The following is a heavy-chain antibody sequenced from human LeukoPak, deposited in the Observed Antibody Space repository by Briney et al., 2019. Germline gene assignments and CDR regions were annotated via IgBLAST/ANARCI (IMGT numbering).Heavy chain of an antibody. CDR3: ARVGGMVRGVIRFDP. Sequence: PSETLSLTCTVSGGSISSSYWSWIRQPPGKGLEWIGYIYYSGSTNYNPSLKSRVTISVDTSKNQFSLKLSSVTAADTAVYYCARVGGMVRGVIRFDPWGQGTLVTVSS. J-gene: IGHJ5*02. CDR1: GGSISSSY. V-gene: IGHV4-59*01. CDR2: IYYSGST. D-gene: IGHD3-10*01.